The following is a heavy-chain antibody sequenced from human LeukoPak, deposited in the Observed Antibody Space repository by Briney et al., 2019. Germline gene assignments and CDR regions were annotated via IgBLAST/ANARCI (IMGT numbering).Heavy chain of an antibody. CDR3: ARGPRDYFDY. V-gene: IGHV4-38-2*02. CDR1: GYSISIGYY. J-gene: IGHJ4*02. CDR2: IYHSGST. Sequence: SETLSLTCTVSGYSISIGYYWGWIRQPPGKGLEWIGNIYHSGSTYYNPSLKSQVTISVDTSKNQFSLKLSSVTAADTAVYYCARGPRDYFDYWGQGTQVTVSS.